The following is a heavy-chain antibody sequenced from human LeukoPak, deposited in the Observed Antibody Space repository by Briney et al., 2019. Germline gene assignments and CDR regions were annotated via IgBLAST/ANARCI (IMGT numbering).Heavy chain of an antibody. CDR3: AKGTAMVRGGPLDY. Sequence: SETLSLTCTVSGGSISSYYWSWIRQPAGKGLEWIGRIYTSGSTNYNPSLKSRVTMSVDTSKNQFSLKLSSVTAADTAVYYCAKGTAMVRGGPLDYWGQGTLVTVSS. V-gene: IGHV4-4*07. D-gene: IGHD3-10*01. CDR2: IYTSGST. CDR1: GGSISSYY. J-gene: IGHJ4*02.